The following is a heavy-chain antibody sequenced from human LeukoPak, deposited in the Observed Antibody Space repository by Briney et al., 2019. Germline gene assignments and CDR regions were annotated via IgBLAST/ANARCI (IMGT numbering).Heavy chain of an antibody. J-gene: IGHJ5*02. CDR2: IYSSGST. Sequence: SETLSLTCTVSGGSINSYYWSWIRQPPGKGLEWIGYIYSSGSTNYNPSLKSRVTISVDTSKNQFSLKLSSVTAADTAVYYCARADYRVDWFAPWGQGTLVTVSS. D-gene: IGHD4-11*01. V-gene: IGHV4-4*09. CDR1: GGSINSYY. CDR3: ARADYRVDWFAP.